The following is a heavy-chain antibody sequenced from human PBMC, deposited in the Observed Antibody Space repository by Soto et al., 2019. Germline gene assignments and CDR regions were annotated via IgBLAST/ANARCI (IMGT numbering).Heavy chain of an antibody. CDR3: AREQSGEIMTMTDAFDI. Sequence: QVQLVQSGAEVQKPGASVKVSCKASGYTFTSYAIHWVRQAPGPRLEWMGWINAGNGNTQYSQKFQGRVTITRDTSLSRXYMEVSSLRSEDTALYYCAREQSGEIMTMTDAFDIWGQGTMVTVSS. CDR1: GYTFTSYA. V-gene: IGHV1-3*01. J-gene: IGHJ3*02. D-gene: IGHD3-16*01. CDR2: INAGNGNT.